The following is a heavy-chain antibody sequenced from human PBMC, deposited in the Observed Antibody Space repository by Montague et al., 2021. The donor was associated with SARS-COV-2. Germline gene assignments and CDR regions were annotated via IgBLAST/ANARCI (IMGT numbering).Heavy chain of an antibody. Sequence: TLSLTCTVSGGSISSGSYYWSWIRQPAGKGLEWIGRIYTSGSTNYNPSLKSRVTISVDTSTNQYSLKLSSVTAADTAVYYCARGEGDIVVNYFDHWGQGTLVTVSS. D-gene: IGHD2-15*01. CDR3: ARGEGDIVVNYFDH. V-gene: IGHV4-61*02. CDR2: IYTSGST. CDR1: GGSISSGSYY. J-gene: IGHJ4*02.